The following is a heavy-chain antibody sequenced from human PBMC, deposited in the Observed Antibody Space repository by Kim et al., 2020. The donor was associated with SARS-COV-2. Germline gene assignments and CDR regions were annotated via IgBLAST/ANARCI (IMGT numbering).Heavy chain of an antibody. Sequence: TNYAQKFQGRVTMTRDTSISTAYMELSRLRSDDTAVYYCARAPLKQWFDPWGQGTLVTVSS. J-gene: IGHJ5*02. CDR3: ARAPLKQWFDP. D-gene: IGHD3-16*01. CDR2: T. V-gene: IGHV1-2*02.